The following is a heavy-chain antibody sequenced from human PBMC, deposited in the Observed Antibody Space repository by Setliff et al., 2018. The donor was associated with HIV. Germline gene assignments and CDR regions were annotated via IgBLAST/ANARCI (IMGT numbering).Heavy chain of an antibody. J-gene: IGHJ4*02. D-gene: IGHD1-1*01. CDR3: VRRVSGSMLDW. V-gene: IGHV4-39*01. Sequence: SETLSLTCTVSVDSITSGSYYWGWIRQPPGNGLEWIGAIYYSGNMNYNPSLKSRVTISIDTSKQFSLKLTSVTATDTAVYYCVRRVSGSMLDWWGQGTQVTVSS. CDR1: VDSITSGSYY. CDR2: IYYSGNM.